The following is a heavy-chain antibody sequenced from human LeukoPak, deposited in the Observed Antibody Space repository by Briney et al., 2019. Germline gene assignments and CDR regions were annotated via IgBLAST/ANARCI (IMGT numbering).Heavy chain of an antibody. Sequence: RGSLRLSCAASGFTFSRYWMHWLRQAPGKGLVWASRISTDGSTTTYADSVKGRFTISRDNGKNTLYLQMNSLIAEDTAVYYCASYLTSIPSGMDVWGQGTTVTVSS. J-gene: IGHJ6*02. V-gene: IGHV3-74*01. D-gene: IGHD2/OR15-2a*01. CDR2: ISTDGSTT. CDR3: ASYLTSIPSGMDV. CDR1: GFTFSRYW.